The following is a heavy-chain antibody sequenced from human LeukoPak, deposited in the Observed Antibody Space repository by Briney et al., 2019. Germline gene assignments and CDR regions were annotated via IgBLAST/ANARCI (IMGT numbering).Heavy chain of an antibody. Sequence: PSETLSLTCTVSGGSISSSSYYWGWIRQPPGKGLEWIGSIYYSGSTYYNPSLKSRVTISVDTSKNQFSLKLSSVTAADTAVYYCARVKGIVATIYARRGAFDIWGQGTMVTVSS. J-gene: IGHJ3*02. V-gene: IGHV4-39*07. CDR3: ARVKGIVATIYARRGAFDI. CDR1: GGSISSSSYY. CDR2: IYYSGST. D-gene: IGHD5-12*01.